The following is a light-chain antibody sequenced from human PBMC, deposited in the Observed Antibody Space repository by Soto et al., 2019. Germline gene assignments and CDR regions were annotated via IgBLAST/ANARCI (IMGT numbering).Light chain of an antibody. CDR2: ADS. CDR3: QQRYNWPIT. J-gene: IGKJ5*01. V-gene: IGKV3-11*02. CDR1: QTISGY. Sequence: MVLLRFPATLLLPPGEGPTLSSRASQTISGYLGWYQQKPGQAPRLLIYADSNRATGIPARFSGSGSGRDFTLTISSLEPEDFSVYYCQQRYNWPITFGQGTRLEI.